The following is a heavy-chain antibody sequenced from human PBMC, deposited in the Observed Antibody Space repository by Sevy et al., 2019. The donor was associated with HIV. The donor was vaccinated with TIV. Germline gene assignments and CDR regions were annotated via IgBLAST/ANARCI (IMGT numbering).Heavy chain of an antibody. J-gene: IGHJ4*02. CDR2: MTSSGSYI. D-gene: IGHD2-15*01. CDR1: GFTFSTST. V-gene: IGHV3-21*01. CDR3: VRDGWNY. Sequence: GGSLRLSCAASGFTFSTSTMNWVRQAPGKGLEWVSLMTSSGSYILYVDSVKGRFTISRDNAKNSVFLQMNNLRVEDTAVYYCVRDGWNYWGQGTLLTVSS.